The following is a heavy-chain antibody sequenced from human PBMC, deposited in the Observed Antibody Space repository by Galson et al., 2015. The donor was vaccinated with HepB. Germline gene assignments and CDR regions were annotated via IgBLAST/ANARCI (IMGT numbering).Heavy chain of an antibody. J-gene: IGHJ3*02. V-gene: IGHV1-2*02. D-gene: IGHD1-26*01. CDR2: INPNNGGT. CDR3: ARDGPFGGGSYPGDDAFDI. Sequence: SVKVSCKASGHTFSVDYLHWVRQAPGQGLEWMGWINPNNGGTIYAQRFQGRVTMTRDTSISTAYMELTSLRSDDTAVYYCARDGPFGGGSYPGDDAFDIWGQGTVVTVSS. CDR1: GHTFSVDY.